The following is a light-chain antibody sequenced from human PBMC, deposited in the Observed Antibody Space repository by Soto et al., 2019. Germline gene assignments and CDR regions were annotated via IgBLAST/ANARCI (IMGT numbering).Light chain of an antibody. J-gene: IGKJ3*01. V-gene: IGKV3-15*01. CDR3: QQYNYWPFT. Sequence: EIVMTQSPATLSVSPGERATPSCRASQSVSSDLAWYQQKPGQAPRLLIYGASTRATGIPARFSGSGSGTEFTLTISSLQSEDFAVYYCQQYNYWPFTFGPGTKVDIK. CDR1: QSVSSD. CDR2: GAS.